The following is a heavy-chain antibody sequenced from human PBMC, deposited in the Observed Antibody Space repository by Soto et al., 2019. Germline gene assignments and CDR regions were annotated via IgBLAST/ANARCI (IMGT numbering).Heavy chain of an antibody. CDR2: TYYRSKWYN. J-gene: IGHJ6*02. Sequence: SQTLSLTCAISGDSVSSNSAAWNWIRQPPSRGLEWLGRTYYRSKWYNDYAVSVKSRITINPDTSKNQFSLQLNSVTPEDTAVYYCARDGRRVGATTNYYYGMDVWGQGTTVTVSS. D-gene: IGHD1-26*01. V-gene: IGHV6-1*01. CDR3: ARDGRRVGATTNYYYGMDV. CDR1: GDSVSSNSAA.